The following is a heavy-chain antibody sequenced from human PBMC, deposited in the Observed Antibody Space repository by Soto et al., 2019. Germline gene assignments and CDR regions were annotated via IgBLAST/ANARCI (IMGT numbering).Heavy chain of an antibody. J-gene: IGHJ6*02. Sequence: EVQLVESGGGLVQPGGSLRLSCLASEFTFNTYWMNWVRRAPGRGLEWVANIKEDGSEKNYVDSVKGRFTISRDNAKNSLYLQMNSLRGEDTAVYFCARDWGTPGRGSAVGYYYHYGMDVWGQGTTVTVSS. D-gene: IGHD6-19*01. CDR2: IKEDGSEK. CDR3: ARDWGTPGRGSAVGYYYHYGMDV. V-gene: IGHV3-7*05. CDR1: EFTFNTYW.